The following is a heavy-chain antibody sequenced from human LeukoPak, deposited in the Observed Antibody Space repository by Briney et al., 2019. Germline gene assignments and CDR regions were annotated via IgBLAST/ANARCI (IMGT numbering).Heavy chain of an antibody. J-gene: IGHJ4*02. CDR3: AKVTYHAGAAAVVLKLVERTSYFDN. D-gene: IGHD2-2*01. CDR1: GFTFSTYS. CDR2: IYHNGRT. V-gene: IGHV4-4*02. Sequence: PGGSLRLSCSASGFTFSTYSMSWVRQAPGRGLEWIGEIYHNGRTKYNPSLKSRVSIFVDKSKNQFSLNLNSVTAADTAVYYCAKVTYHAGAAAVVLKLVERTSYFDNWGQGILVTVSS.